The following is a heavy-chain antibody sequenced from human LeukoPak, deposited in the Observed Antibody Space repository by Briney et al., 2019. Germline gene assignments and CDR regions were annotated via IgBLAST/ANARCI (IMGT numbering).Heavy chain of an antibody. CDR1: GFTVSSNY. V-gene: IGHV3-21*01. D-gene: IGHD2-15*01. J-gene: IGHJ4*02. Sequence: GGSLRLSCAASGFTVSSNYMSWVRQAPGKGLEWVPSISGSGVSIQYADSVKGRFTISRDNAKNSVYLQLNSLRAEDTAVYYCARDTHGDYWGQGTLVTVSS. CDR3: ARDTHGDY. CDR2: ISGSGVSI.